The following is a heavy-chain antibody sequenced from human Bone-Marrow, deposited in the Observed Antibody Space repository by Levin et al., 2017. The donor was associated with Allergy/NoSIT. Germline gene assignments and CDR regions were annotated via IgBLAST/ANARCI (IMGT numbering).Heavy chain of an antibody. D-gene: IGHD6-13*01. CDR3: ARGGIVVAARFFDY. V-gene: IGHV4-59*01. CDR1: GGSFTSYY. CDR2: IYHSGST. Sequence: GSLRLSCTVSGGSFTSYYWSWIRQPPGKGLEWIGFIYHSGSTNYNPSLKSRVTISVDTSKNQFSLKLNSVTAADTAVYYCARGGIVVAARFFDYWGQGTLVTVSS. J-gene: IGHJ4*02.